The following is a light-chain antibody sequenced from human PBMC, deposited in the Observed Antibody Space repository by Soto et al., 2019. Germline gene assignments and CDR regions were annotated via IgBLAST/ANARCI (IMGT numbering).Light chain of an antibody. V-gene: IGLV2-8*01. CDR3: SSYAGNYEI. CDR2: DVS. CDR1: SSDIGGYNY. J-gene: IGLJ1*01. Sequence: QSALTQPPSASGSPGQSVTISWTGTSSDIGGYNYVSWYQQHPGKAPKLMIYDVSKRPSGVPDRFSGSKSGNTASLTVSGLQAEDEADYYCSSYAGNYEIFGTGTKVTVL.